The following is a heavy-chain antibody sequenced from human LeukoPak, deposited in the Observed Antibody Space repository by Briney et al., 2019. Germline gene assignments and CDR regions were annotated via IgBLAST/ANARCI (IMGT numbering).Heavy chain of an antibody. Sequence: SETLSLTCTISGDSITLYYWYWIRQAPGKGLEWIGYIYHSGITTYSPSIKSRVTISVDTSKNQFSLKLSSVTAADTAVYYCARDTVRYYFDYWGQGTLVTVSS. V-gene: IGHV4-59*12. J-gene: IGHJ4*02. CDR1: GDSITLYY. CDR2: IYHSGIT. CDR3: ARDTVRYYFDY. D-gene: IGHD4-17*01.